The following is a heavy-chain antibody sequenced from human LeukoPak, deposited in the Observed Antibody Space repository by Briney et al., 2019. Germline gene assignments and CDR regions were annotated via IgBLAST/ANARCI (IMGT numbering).Heavy chain of an antibody. D-gene: IGHD1-26*01. J-gene: IGHJ4*02. Sequence: GGSLRLSRAASVFTFDNYRMSWVRAAPGKGLGWVSAVIADGGNTYYADSMKGRFTISRDNSKSTLILQMNSLRVEDTALYYCTKRVKYGGTWDHFADWGQGTLVTVSS. CDR2: VIADGGNT. V-gene: IGHV3-23*01. CDR1: VFTFDNYR. CDR3: TKRVKYGGTWDHFAD.